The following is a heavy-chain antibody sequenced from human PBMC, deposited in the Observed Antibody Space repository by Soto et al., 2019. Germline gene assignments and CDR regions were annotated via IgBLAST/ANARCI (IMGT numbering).Heavy chain of an antibody. CDR2: IHDRGST. CDR1: GGSISNFY. J-gene: IGHJ5*02. Sequence: TSETLSLTCTVSGGSISNFYWSWIRQPPGKGLEYIGYIHDRGSTNYNPSLESRVAISVDTSKNQFSLRLSSVTAADTAVYYCARVVRYFDWLEVTRRGSRFDPWGQGNLVTVGS. D-gene: IGHD3-9*01. CDR3: ARVVRYFDWLEVTRRGSRFDP. V-gene: IGHV4-59*12.